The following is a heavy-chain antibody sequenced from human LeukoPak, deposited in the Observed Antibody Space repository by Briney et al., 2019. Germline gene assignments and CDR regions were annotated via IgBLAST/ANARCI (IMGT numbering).Heavy chain of an antibody. D-gene: IGHD5-18*01. CDR2: INHSGST. CDR3: ARQADTAMITGGFYFDY. CDR1: GGSFSGYY. Sequence: SETLSLTCAVYGGSFSGYYWSWIRQPPGKGLEWIGEINHSGSTNYNPSLKSRVTISVDTSENQFSLRLSSVTAADTAVYYCARQADTAMITGGFYFDYWGQGTLVTVSS. V-gene: IGHV4-34*01. J-gene: IGHJ4*02.